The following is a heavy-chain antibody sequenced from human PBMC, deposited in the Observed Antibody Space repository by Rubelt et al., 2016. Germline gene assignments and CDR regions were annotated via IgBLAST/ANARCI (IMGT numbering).Heavy chain of an antibody. J-gene: IGHJ3*02. CDR3: AHRQIATCDDAKGAFDI. CDR2: IYWDDDK. D-gene: IGHD5-24*01. V-gene: IGHV2-5*02. CDR1: GFSLTTSGVG. Sequence: QITLKESGPTLVKPTETLTLTRTFSGFSLTTSGVGVGWIRQPPGQALEWLALIYWDDDKRYNPSLQNRLTFHEATSKNQVVLNMTNMDPGDTATYFCAHRQIATCDDAKGAFDIWGQGTMVTVSS.